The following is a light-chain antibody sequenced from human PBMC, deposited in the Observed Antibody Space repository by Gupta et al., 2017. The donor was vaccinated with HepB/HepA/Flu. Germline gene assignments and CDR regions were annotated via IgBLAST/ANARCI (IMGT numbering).Light chain of an antibody. Sequence: SSELIQDPAVAVALCQTVRITCQGDILRSFEASWYQQKPGHAPVLFIYDRNDRPSGIPDRFSGSRSGNTASLTITGAQAEDDADYHCNSRGSSGNHLFGGGTRLTVL. J-gene: IGLJ2*01. V-gene: IGLV3-19*01. CDR1: ILRSFE. CDR2: DRN. CDR3: NSRGSSGNHL.